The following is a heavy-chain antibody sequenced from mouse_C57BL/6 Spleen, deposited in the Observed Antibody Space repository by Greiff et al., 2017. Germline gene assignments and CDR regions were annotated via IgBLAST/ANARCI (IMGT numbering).Heavy chain of an antibody. J-gene: IGHJ1*03. CDR2: IYPGDGDT. V-gene: IGHV1-80*01. Sequence: QVQLKQSGAELVKPGASVKISCKASGYAFSSYWMNWVKQRPGKGLEWIGQIYPGDGDTNYNGKFKGKATLTADKSSSTAYMQLSSLTSEDSAVYFCARSANPHWYFDVWGTGTTVTVSS. CDR3: ARSANPHWYFDV. CDR1: GYAFSSYW.